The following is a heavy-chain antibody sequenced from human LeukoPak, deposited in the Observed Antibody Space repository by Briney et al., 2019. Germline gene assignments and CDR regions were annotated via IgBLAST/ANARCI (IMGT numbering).Heavy chain of an antibody. J-gene: IGHJ6*02. CDR1: GFTFDDYA. D-gene: IGHD3-10*01. CDR3: AKDRSYSHYYYYGMDV. Sequence: GGSLRLSCAASGFTFDDYAMHWVRQAPGKGLEWVSGISWKSDYIGYAESVKGRFTISRDNAKSSLYLQMNSLRPEDTALYFCAKDRSYSHYYYYGMDVWGQGTTVTVSS. CDR2: ISWKSDYI. V-gene: IGHV3-9*01.